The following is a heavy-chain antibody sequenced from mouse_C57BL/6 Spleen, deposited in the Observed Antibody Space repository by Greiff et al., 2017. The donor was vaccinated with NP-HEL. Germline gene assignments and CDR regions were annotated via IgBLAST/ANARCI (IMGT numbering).Heavy chain of an antibody. Sequence: EVKVVESGGGLVKPGGSLKLSCAASGFTFSSYTMSWVRQTPEKRLEWVATISGGGGNTYYPDSVKGRFTISRDNAKNTLYLQMSSLRSEDTALYYCASHYSNYRAWFAYWGQGTLVTVSA. CDR3: ASHYSNYRAWFAY. CDR2: ISGGGGNT. J-gene: IGHJ3*01. V-gene: IGHV5-9*01. CDR1: GFTFSSYT. D-gene: IGHD2-5*01.